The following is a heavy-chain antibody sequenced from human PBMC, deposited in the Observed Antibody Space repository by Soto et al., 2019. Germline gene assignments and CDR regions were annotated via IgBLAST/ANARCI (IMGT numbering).Heavy chain of an antibody. V-gene: IGHV4-59*08. Sequence: SETLSLTCTVSGGSISSYYWSWIRQPPGKGLEWIGYIYYSGSTNYNPSLKSRVTISVDTSKNQFSLKLSSVTAADTAVYYCASRYYYGSGKPSHYYYYYMDVWGKGTTVTVSS. CDR3: ASRYYYGSGKPSHYYYYYMDV. J-gene: IGHJ6*03. CDR2: IYYSGST. CDR1: GGSISSYY. D-gene: IGHD3-10*01.